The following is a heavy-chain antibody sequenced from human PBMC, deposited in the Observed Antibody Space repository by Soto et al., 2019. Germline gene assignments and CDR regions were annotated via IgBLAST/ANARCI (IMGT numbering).Heavy chain of an antibody. CDR2: INHSGST. CDR1: GGSFSGYY. J-gene: IGHJ4*02. CDR3: AMVVAAIYYFDY. V-gene: IGHV4-34*01. D-gene: IGHD2-15*01. Sequence: SETLSLTCAVYGGSFSGYYWSWIRQPPGKGLERIGEINHSGSTNYNPSLKSRVTISVDTSKNQFSLKLSSVTAADTAVYYCAMVVAAIYYFDYWGQGTLVTVSS.